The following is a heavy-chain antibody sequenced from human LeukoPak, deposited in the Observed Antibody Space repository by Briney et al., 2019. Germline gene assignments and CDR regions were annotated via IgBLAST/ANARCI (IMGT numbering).Heavy chain of an antibody. V-gene: IGHV3-33*01. CDR1: GFTFSSYG. J-gene: IGHJ4*02. Sequence: GGSLRLSCAASGFTFSSYGMHWVRQAPGKGLEWVAVIWYDGSNKYYADSVKGRFTISRDNSKNTLYLQMNSLRAEDTAVYYCARVSSRGVFQTGLSYFFDYWGQGTLVTVSS. D-gene: IGHD3-16*02. CDR3: ARVSSRGVFQTGLSYFFDY. CDR2: IWYDGSNK.